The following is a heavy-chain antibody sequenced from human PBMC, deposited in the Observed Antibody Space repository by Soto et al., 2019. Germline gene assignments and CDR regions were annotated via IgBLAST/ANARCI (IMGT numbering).Heavy chain of an antibody. CDR1: SGSMSTYY. V-gene: IGHV4-4*07. D-gene: IGHD6-13*01. CDR3: EGGAAADYFDY. Sequence: QVQLQESGPGLVKASETLSLTCTVSSGSMSTYYWSWIRQPAGKGLEWIGRIYSSGSTLYNPSLKSRVTMSVATSKNQFSLKLSSVTAADTDVYYCEGGAAADYFDYWGQGTLVTVSS. CDR2: IYSSGST. J-gene: IGHJ4*02.